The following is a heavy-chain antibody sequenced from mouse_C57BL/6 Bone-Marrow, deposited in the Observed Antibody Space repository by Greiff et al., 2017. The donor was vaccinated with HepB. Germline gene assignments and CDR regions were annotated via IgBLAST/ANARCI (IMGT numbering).Heavy chain of an antibody. V-gene: IGHV1-62-3*01. J-gene: IGHJ2*01. CDR2: IDPNSGGT. D-gene: IGHD3-2*02. CDR1: GYTFTSYW. CDR3: AARQLRPYDFDY. Sequence: VQLQQSGAELVKPGASVKLSCKASGYTFTSYWMHWVKQRPGRGLEWIGRIDPNSGGTKYNEKFKSKATLTVDTSSSTAYMQRSRLTAEDSAVYDCAARQLRPYDFDYWGQGTTLTVSS.